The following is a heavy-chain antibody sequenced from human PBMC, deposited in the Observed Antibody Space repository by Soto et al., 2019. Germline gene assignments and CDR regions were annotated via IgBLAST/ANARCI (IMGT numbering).Heavy chain of an antibody. V-gene: IGHV1-58*02. CDR3: AADPRDFWSGYYLYGYDYYGMDV. CDR2: IVVGSGNT. CDR1: WIISQSSA. Sequence: VSCKAAWIISQSSAMRWGEPGRCQRPEWRGWIVVGSGNTNYAQKFQERVTITRDMSTSTAYMELSSLRSEDTAVYYCAADPRDFWSGYYLYGYDYYGMDVWGQGTTVTVAS. D-gene: IGHD3-3*01. J-gene: IGHJ6*02.